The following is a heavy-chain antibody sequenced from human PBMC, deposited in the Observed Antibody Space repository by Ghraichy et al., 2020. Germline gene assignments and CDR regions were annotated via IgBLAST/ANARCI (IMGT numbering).Heavy chain of an antibody. Sequence: LSLTCAASGFTFSSYAISWVRQAPGKGLEWVSVISSDGGSTYYADSVKGRFTISRDNSKNTLYLQMNSLRGEDTALYYCAKDRFYYYDSSAYPALDAFDLWGQGTKVTVSS. CDR1: GFTFSSYA. D-gene: IGHD3-22*01. V-gene: IGHV3-23*01. J-gene: IGHJ3*01. CDR3: AKDRFYYYDSSAYPALDAFDL. CDR2: ISSDGGST.